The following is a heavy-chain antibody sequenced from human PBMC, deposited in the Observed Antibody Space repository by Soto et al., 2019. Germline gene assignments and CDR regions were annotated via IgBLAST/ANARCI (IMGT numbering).Heavy chain of an antibody. Sequence: GGSLRLSCAVSGFTFDDCAMHWVRQAPGKGLEWVSGINWTSGRIGYADSVKGRFTISRDNAKNSLYLQINSLRAEDSAFYFCAKDIFGGNTGWFYFDSWGQGTLVTVSS. CDR3: AKDIFGGNTGWFYFDS. CDR1: GFTFDDCA. V-gene: IGHV3-9*01. J-gene: IGHJ4*02. D-gene: IGHD6-19*01. CDR2: INWTSGRI.